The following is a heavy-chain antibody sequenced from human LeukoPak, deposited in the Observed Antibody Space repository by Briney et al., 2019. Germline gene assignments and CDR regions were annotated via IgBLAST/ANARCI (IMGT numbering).Heavy chain of an antibody. J-gene: IGHJ4*02. V-gene: IGHV1-18*01. CDR2: ISAYNGNT. D-gene: IGHD2-2*01. CDR3: ARDRCSTTSCKLDY. Sequence: ASVKVSCKASGYTFTSYGISWVRQAPGQELEWMGWISAYNGNTNYAQKLQGRVTMTTDTSTSTAYLELRSLRSDDAAVYYCARDRCSTTSCKLDYWGQGTLVTVSS. CDR1: GYTFTSYG.